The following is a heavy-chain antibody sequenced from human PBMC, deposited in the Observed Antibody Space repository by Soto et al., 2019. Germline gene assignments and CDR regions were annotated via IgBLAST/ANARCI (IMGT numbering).Heavy chain of an antibody. CDR2: ISYDGSNK. D-gene: IGHD5-12*01. J-gene: IGHJ4*02. V-gene: IGHV3-30-3*01. Sequence: GGSLRLSCAASGFTFSSYAMHWVRQAPGKGLEWVAVISYDGSNKYYADSVKGRFTISRDNSKNTLYLQMNSLRAEDTAVYYCAREGWLQLSFDYWGQGTLVTVSS. CDR3: AREGWLQLSFDY. CDR1: GFTFSSYA.